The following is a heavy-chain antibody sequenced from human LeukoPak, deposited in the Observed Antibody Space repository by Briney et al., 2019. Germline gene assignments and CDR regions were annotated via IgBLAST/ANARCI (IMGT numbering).Heavy chain of an antibody. CDR3: ARHRLRSSWSFDY. Sequence: PSETLSLTCTDSGGSISSYYSSWIRQPPGKGLEWIGYIYYSGSTNYNPSLKSRVTISVDTSKNQFSLKLSSVTAADTAVYYCARHRLRSSWSFDYWCQGNLVTVSS. D-gene: IGHD6-13*01. CDR1: GGSISSYY. V-gene: IGHV4-59*08. CDR2: IYYSGST. J-gene: IGHJ4*02.